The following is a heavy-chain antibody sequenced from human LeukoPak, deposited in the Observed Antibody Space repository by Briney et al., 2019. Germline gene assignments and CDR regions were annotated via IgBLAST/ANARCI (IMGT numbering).Heavy chain of an antibody. V-gene: IGHV3-11*04. CDR3: AKTLAVAGAGLDS. CDR2: ISSSGSTI. CDR1: GFTFSDYY. D-gene: IGHD6-19*01. J-gene: IGHJ4*02. Sequence: GGSLRLSCAAPGFTFSDYYMSWIRQAPGKGLEWVSYISSSGSTIYYADSVKGRFTISRDKAKKSLYLQMNSLRAEDTAVYYCAKTLAVAGAGLDSWGQGTLVTVSS.